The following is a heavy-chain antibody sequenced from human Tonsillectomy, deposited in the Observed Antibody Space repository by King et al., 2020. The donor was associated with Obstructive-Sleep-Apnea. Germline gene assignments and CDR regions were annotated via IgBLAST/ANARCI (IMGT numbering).Heavy chain of an antibody. D-gene: IGHD5-18*01. CDR1: GFTFSNAW. CDR3: TTELWGYSYGYSPDY. CDR2: IKSKTDGGTT. V-gene: IGHV3-15*01. Sequence: VQLVESGGGLVKPGGSLRLSCAASGFTFSNAWMSWVRQAPGKGLEWVGRIKSKTDGGTTDYAAPVKGRFTISRDNSKNTQYLQMNSLKTEDTAVYYCTTELWGYSYGYSPDYWGQGTLVTVSS. J-gene: IGHJ4*02.